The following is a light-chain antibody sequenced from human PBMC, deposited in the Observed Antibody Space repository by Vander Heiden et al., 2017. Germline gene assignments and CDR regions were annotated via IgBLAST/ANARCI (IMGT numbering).Light chain of an antibody. CDR3: QQTHGSPFT. J-gene: IGKJ3*01. Sequence: DIQITHSPSSLSASVGERVTITCRTSQNINNYLNWYQYKPGRAPKLLIYGSSTLQSGVPSRFSGSGSGTAFALTISSLQPEDFGTFYCQQTHGSPFTFGPGTTVDL. CDR2: GSS. CDR1: QNINNY. V-gene: IGKV1-39*01.